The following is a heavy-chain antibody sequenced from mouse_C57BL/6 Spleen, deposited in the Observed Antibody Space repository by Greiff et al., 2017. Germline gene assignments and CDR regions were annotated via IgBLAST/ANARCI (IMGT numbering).Heavy chain of an antibody. CDR1: GYAFTNYL. D-gene: IGHD6-5*01. CDR3: ARSSLSGSFAY. CDR2: INPGCGGT. V-gene: IGHV1-54*01. Sequence: VQLQESGAELVRPGTSVKVSCKASGYAFTNYLIEWVKQRPGQGLEWIGVINPGCGGTNYNEKFKGKGTLTADKASSTAYIQLRSLTSADYAVYFCARSSLSGSFAYWGQGTLVTVSA. J-gene: IGHJ3*01.